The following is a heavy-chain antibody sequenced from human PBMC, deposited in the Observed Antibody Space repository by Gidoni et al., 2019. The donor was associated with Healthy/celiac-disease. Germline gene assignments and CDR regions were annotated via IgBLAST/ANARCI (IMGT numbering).Heavy chain of an antibody. Sequence: EVQLVESGGGLVQPGRSLRLSCAASGFTFDEYAMHWVRQAPGKGLEWVSGISWNSGSIGYADSVKGRFTISRDNAKNSLYLQMNSLRAEDTALYYCAKVTGYSYGQAFDYWGQGTLVTVSS. D-gene: IGHD5-18*01. CDR3: AKVTGYSYGQAFDY. CDR2: ISWNSGSI. CDR1: GFTFDEYA. V-gene: IGHV3-9*01. J-gene: IGHJ4*02.